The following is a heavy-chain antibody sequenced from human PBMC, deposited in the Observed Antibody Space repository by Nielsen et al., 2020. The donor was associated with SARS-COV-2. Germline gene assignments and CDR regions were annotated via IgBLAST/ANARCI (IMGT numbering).Heavy chain of an antibody. CDR3: ARDYGDYTDY. V-gene: IGHV3-48*01. Sequence: GESLKISCAASGFAFSGYSMNWVRQAPGKGLEWLSYISSGSSTMYYADSVKGRFTISRDNAKNSLYLRMNSLRAEDTAVYYCARDYGDYTDYWGQGTLVTVSS. J-gene: IGHJ4*02. CDR1: GFAFSGYS. CDR2: ISSGSSTM. D-gene: IGHD4-17*01.